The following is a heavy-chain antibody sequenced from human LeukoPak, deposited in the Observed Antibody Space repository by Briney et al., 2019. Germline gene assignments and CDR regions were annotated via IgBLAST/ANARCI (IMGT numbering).Heavy chain of an antibody. V-gene: IGHV1-69*06. D-gene: IGHD3-22*01. CDR3: ATGIVVVIMEH. CDR2: IIPIFGTA. J-gene: IGHJ1*01. Sequence: GASVKVSCKASGGTFSSYAISWVRQAPGQGLEWMGGIIPIFGTANYAQKFQGRVTMTEDTSTDTAYMELSSLRSEDTAVYYCATGIVVVIMEHWGQGTLVTVSS. CDR1: GGTFSSYA.